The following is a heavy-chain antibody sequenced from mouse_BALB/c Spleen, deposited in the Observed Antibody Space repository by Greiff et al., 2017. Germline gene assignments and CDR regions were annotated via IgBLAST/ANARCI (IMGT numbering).Heavy chain of an antibody. CDR1: GFTFSSYA. CDR2: ISSGGST. J-gene: IGHJ1*01. CDR3: AGGGGIYNCGGRNLGV. D-gene: IGHD1-1*01. V-gene: IGHV5-6-5*01. Sequence: EVKLVESGGGLVKPGGSLKLSCAASGFTFSSYAMSWVRQTPEKRLEWVASISSGGSTYYPDSVKGRFTISRDNARNILYLQMSSLRSEDTAMYYWAGGGGIYNCGGRNLGVGGAGTTVTVSS.